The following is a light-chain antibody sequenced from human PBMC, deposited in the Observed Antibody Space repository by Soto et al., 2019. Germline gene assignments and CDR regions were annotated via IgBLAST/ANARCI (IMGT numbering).Light chain of an antibody. J-gene: IGKJ1*01. Sequence: EVVMTQSPATLSVSPGERATLSCRASQSVNANLAWYQQKPGQAPRLLIHGASNRATGIPARFSCSGFVTEFIITISSLKSEDFAVYYCQQYNTWLWTFGQGTKVELK. CDR1: QSVNAN. CDR2: GAS. CDR3: QQYNTWLWT. V-gene: IGKV3-15*01.